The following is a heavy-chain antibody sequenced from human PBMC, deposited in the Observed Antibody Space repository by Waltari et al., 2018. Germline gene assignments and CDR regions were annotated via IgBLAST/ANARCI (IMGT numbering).Heavy chain of an antibody. V-gene: IGHV3-7*01. J-gene: IGHJ4*02. CDR2: INQDGSGK. CDR3: TRGGDDSSWYWRN. Sequence: EVQLVESGGGLVQPGGALRISCAASGFTFSNNWMSWVREAPGKGLGWVANINQDGSGKYSVESVKGRFTISRDNAKNSLYLQLNSLRADDTAVYYCTRGGDDSSWYWRNWGQGTLVTVSS. D-gene: IGHD6-13*01. CDR1: GFTFSNNW.